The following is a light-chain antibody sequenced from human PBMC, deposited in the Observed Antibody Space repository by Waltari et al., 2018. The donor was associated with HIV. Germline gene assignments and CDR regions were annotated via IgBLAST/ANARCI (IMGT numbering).Light chain of an antibody. CDR1: SGHSSYI. Sequence: QPVVTQSSSASASLGSSAELTCTLSSGHSSYIIAWHPPQPGKAPLYLMKVEGSGTYNKGSGVPDRFSGSSSGADRYLTISNIQSDDEADYYCETWDSNIRVFGGGTKLTVL. CDR3: ETWDSNIRV. V-gene: IGLV4-60*03. J-gene: IGLJ3*02. CDR2: VEGSGTY.